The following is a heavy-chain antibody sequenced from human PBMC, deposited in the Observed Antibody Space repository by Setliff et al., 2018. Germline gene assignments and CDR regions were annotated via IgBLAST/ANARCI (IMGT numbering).Heavy chain of an antibody. CDR1: NGSISISDSY. D-gene: IGHD2-8*02. CDR2: IYYTGST. V-gene: IGHV4-39*01. CDR3: ARYSASHCTGTNCFALIDASDV. J-gene: IGHJ3*01. Sequence: SETLSLTCTVSNGSISISDSYWGWIRQSPGKGLEWIGSIYYTGSTSYKQSLEGRVTISVDTSKNQFSLRLSSVTAADTAVYYCARYSASHCTGTNCFALIDASDVWGQGTMVTVSS.